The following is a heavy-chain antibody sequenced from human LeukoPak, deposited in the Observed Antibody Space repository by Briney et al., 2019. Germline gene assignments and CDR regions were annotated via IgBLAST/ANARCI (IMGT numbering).Heavy chain of an antibody. CDR2: IYYSGST. Sequence: SETLSLTCTVSGGSITSYHYSWIRQPPGKGLEWIGYIYYSGSTNYNPSLKSRVTISVDTSKNQFSLKLSSVTAADTAVYYCARLGFGGYPDYWGQGTLVTVSS. CDR1: GGSITSYH. CDR3: ARLGFGGYPDY. D-gene: IGHD2-15*01. V-gene: IGHV4-59*08. J-gene: IGHJ4*02.